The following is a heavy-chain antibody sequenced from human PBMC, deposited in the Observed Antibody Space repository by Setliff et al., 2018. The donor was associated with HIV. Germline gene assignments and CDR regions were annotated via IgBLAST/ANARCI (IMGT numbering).Heavy chain of an antibody. D-gene: IGHD6-6*01. V-gene: IGHV1-46*01. CDR1: GYTFPSFY. CDR2: INPTSGNT. J-gene: IGHJ4*02. CDR3: TRDLGPNRVIASRPPLPNFDY. Sequence: ASVKVSCKASGYTFPSFYVHWVRQAPGQGLEWMGIINPTSGNTTYAQNFQGRVTLTRDTSTSTVYMELSRLKSEDTAVYYCTRDLGPNRVIASRPPLPNFDYWGQGTLVTVSS.